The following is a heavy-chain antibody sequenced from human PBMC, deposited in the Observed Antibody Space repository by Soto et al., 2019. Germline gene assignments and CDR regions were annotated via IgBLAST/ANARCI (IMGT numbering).Heavy chain of an antibody. Sequence: QVQLQESGPGLVKPSQTLSLTCTVSGGSINSGDYYWSWVRQVPGKGLEWIGFISYSGNTHYTPSLESRVTISKDTSKNQFSLRLNSMTAADSAVYYCAREVSPNSRGWYTVLVRWFDPWGQGTLVTVSS. CDR3: AREVSPNSRGWYTVLVRWFDP. D-gene: IGHD6-19*01. V-gene: IGHV4-31*03. J-gene: IGHJ5*02. CDR1: GGSINSGDYY. CDR2: ISYSGNT.